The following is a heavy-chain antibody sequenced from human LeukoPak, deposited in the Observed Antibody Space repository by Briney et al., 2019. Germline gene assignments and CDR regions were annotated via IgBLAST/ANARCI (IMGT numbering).Heavy chain of an antibody. V-gene: IGHV4-59*01. Sequence: SETLSLTCTVAGGSISSYYWSWIRQPPGKGLEWIGYIYYSGSTNYNPSLKGRVTISVDTSKNQFSLKLSSVTAADTAVYYCARGSNYYGMDVWGQGTTVTVSS. CDR2: IYYSGST. J-gene: IGHJ6*02. CDR3: ARGSNYYGMDV. CDR1: GGSISSYY.